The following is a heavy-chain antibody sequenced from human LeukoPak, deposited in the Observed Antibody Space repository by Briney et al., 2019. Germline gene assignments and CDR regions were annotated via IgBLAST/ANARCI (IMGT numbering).Heavy chain of an antibody. V-gene: IGHV4-4*07. CDR2: IYTSGST. CDR3: ARDGYCSGGSCYPTYYYYMDV. J-gene: IGHJ6*03. Sequence: SETLSLTCAVYGGSFSSYYWSWIRQPAGKGLEWIGRIYTSGSTNYNPSLKSRVTMSVDTSKNQFSLKLSSVTAADTAVYYCARDGYCSGGSCYPTYYYYMDVWGKGTTVTISS. D-gene: IGHD2-15*01. CDR1: GGSFSSYY.